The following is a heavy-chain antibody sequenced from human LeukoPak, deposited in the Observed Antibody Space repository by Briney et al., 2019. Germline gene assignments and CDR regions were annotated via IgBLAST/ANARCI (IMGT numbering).Heavy chain of an antibody. D-gene: IGHD2-2*01. CDR3: ARHMGSCSSTSCYGSFDY. CDR2: IYYSGTT. CDR1: GVSISSSSYY. Sequence: PSETLSLTCTVSGVSISSSSYYWGWIRQPPGKGLEWIGNIYYSGTTYYNPSLKRRVTISVDTSKNQFSLKLSSVTAADTAVYYCARHMGSCSSTSCYGSFDYWGQGTLVTVSS. J-gene: IGHJ4*02. V-gene: IGHV4-39*01.